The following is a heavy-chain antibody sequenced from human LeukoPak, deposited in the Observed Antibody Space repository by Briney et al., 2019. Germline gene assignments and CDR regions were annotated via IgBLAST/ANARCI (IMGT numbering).Heavy chain of an antibody. CDR3: AKNSHYYDSSGYYDGDAFDI. CDR1: GFTFSSYA. V-gene: IGHV3-23*01. J-gene: IGHJ3*02. Sequence: GGSLRLSCAASGFTFSSYAMSWVRQAPGKGLEWVSAISGSGGSTYYADSVKGRFTISRDNSKNTLYLQMNSLRAEDTAVYYCAKNSHYYDSSGYYDGDAFDIWGQGTMVTVSS. D-gene: IGHD3-22*01. CDR2: ISGSGGST.